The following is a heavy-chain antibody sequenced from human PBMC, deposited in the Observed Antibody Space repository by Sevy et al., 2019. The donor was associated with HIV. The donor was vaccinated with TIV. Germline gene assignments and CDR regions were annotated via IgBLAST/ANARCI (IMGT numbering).Heavy chain of an antibody. D-gene: IGHD1-26*01. CDR3: AKGAVPRYRHYYYYYMDV. CDR1: GFTFSSYA. CDR2: ISGSGGST. Sequence: GGSLRLSCAASGFTFSSYAMSWVRQAPGKGLEWVSAISGSGGSTYYADSGKGRFTISRDNSKNTLYLRMNSLRAEDTAVYYCAKGAVPRYRHYYYYYMDVWGKGTTVTVSS. V-gene: IGHV3-23*01. J-gene: IGHJ6*03.